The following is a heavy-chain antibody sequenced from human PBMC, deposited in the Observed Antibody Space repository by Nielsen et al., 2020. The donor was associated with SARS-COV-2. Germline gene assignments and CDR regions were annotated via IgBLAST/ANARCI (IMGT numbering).Heavy chain of an antibody. D-gene: IGHD1-26*01. CDR1: GYSFTSYW. CDR2: IYSGDSDT. V-gene: IGHV5-51*01. Sequence: GESLKISCKGSGYSFTSYWIGWVRQMPGKGLEWMGIIYSGDSDTRYSTSFQGQVTISADKSISTAYLQWSSLKASDTAMYYCARHIGQWELLGAFDIWGQGTMVTVSS. CDR3: ARHIGQWELLGAFDI. J-gene: IGHJ3*02.